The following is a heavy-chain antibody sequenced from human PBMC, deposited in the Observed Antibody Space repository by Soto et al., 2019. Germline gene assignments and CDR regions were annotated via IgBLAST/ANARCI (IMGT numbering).Heavy chain of an antibody. CDR3: ARVPGP. CDR2: IYHSGST. J-gene: IGHJ5*02. Sequence: PSETLSLTCTVAGGSISNYHWSWIRQPPGKGLEWIGFIYHSGSTYYNPSLKSRVTISVDRSKNQFSLKLSSVTAADTAVYYCARVPGPWGQGTLVTVSS. D-gene: IGHD7-27*01. CDR1: GGSISNYH. V-gene: IGHV4-59*12.